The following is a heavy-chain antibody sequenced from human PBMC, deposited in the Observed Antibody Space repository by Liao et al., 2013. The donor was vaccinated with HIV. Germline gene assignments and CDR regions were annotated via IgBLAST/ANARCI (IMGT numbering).Heavy chain of an antibody. J-gene: IGHJ6*03. CDR1: GGSISSGSYY. Sequence: QVQLQQWGAGLVKPSQTLSLTCTVSGGSISSGSYYWSWIRQPAGKGLEWIGRIYTSGSTNYNPSLKSRVTISVDTSKNQFSLKLSSVTAADTAVYYCASRARPLWFGDYMDVWGKGTTVTVSS. D-gene: IGHD3-10*01. CDR3: ASRARPLWFGDYMDV. V-gene: IGHV4-61*02. CDR2: IYTSGST.